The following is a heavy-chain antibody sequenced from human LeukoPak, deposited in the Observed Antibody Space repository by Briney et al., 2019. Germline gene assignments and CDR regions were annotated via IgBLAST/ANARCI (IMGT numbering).Heavy chain of an antibody. D-gene: IGHD2-15*01. CDR2: MNLDNDDT. CDR3: ARPPGYCRIPRTHIASCYYWYFDF. Sequence: ASVTVSFKASGYTFNCYEINWVRLAAGQRHEWMGWMNLDNDDTGNSQKFPGRVTMTRDTSISTAYMQLSGLTSEDTAVYYCARPPGYCRIPRTHIASCYYWYFDFWGRGTLVTVSS. J-gene: IGHJ2*01. V-gene: IGHV1-8*01. CDR1: GYTFNCYE.